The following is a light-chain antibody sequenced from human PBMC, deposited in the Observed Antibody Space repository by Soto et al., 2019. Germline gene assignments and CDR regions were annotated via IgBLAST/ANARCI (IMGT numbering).Light chain of an antibody. CDR3: ISYTGSSTSYV. J-gene: IGLJ1*01. V-gene: IGLV2-14*01. Sequence: QSALTQPASVSGSPGQSITIPCSGTSSDIGAYNYVAWYQQFPGKTPKLIIYEVYNRPSGVSSRFSGSKSGNTASLTISGLQAEYEADYYCISYTGSSTSYVFGTGTKVTV. CDR2: EVY. CDR1: SSDIGAYNY.